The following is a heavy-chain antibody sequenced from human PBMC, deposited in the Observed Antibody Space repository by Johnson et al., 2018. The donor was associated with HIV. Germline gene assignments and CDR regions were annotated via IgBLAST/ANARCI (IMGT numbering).Heavy chain of an antibody. D-gene: IGHD4-17*01. Sequence: VQLVESGGGLVKPGGSLRLSCAASGFTFSSYAMSWVRQAPGKGLEWVSAISGSGGSTYYADSVKGRFTISRDNAKNSLYLQMNSLRDEDTAVYYCAKEGIIPTAASVGPPVDLDFWGQGTTVTVSS. CDR2: ISGSGGST. J-gene: IGHJ3*01. CDR1: GFTFSSYA. V-gene: IGHV3-23*04. CDR3: AKEGIIPTAASVGPPVDLDF.